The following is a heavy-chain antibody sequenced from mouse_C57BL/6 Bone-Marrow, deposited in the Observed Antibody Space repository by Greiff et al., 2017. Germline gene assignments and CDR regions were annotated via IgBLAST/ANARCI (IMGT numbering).Heavy chain of an antibody. V-gene: IGHV1-69*01. D-gene: IGHD1-1*01. CDR2: IDPSDSYT. J-gene: IGHJ4*01. Sequence: QVHVKQPGAELVMPGASVKLSCKASGYTFTSYWMHWVKQRPGQGLEWIGEIDPSDSYTNYNQKFKGKSTLTVDKSSSTAYMQLSSLTSEDSAVYYCARESGSPYAMDDWGQGTSVTVSS. CDR1: GYTFTSYW. CDR3: ARESGSPYAMDD.